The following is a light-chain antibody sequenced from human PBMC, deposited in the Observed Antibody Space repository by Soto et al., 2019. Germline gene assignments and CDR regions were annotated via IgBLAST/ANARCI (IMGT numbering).Light chain of an antibody. Sequence: QLVLTQSPSASASLGASVKLTCTLSSGHSSYAIAWHQQQPEKGPRYLMKLNSDGSHSKGDGIPDRFSGSSSGAERYLTISSIQSEDEADYYCQPWGTGIHYVFGTGTKVTVL. V-gene: IGLV4-69*01. CDR1: SGHSSYA. CDR2: LNSDGSH. J-gene: IGLJ1*01. CDR3: QPWGTGIHYV.